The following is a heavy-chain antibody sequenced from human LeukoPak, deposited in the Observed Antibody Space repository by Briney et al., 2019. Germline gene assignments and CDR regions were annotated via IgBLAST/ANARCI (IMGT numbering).Heavy chain of an antibody. CDR2: ISRSGDNT. D-gene: IGHD3-22*01. J-gene: IGHJ4*02. Sequence: GGSLTLSCPASGSTLGTYAMTWVRQAPENGMEWVSGISRSGDNTLYADSVKGRFTISRDHSKSTLFLQMNSLRAEDVAVYYWAKRDYSGSSIYRPRIDCWGQGTLVTVSS. CDR1: GSTLGTYA. V-gene: IGHV3-23*01. CDR3: AKRDYSGSSIYRPRIDC.